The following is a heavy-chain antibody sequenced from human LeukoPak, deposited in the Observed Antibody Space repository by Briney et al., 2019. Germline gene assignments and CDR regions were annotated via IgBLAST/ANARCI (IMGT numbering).Heavy chain of an antibody. CDR3: AKPGHLDYYDSSGYHFDY. CDR1: GFTFRSYV. V-gene: IGHV3-30*18. CDR2: ISYEDGSNK. D-gene: IGHD3-22*01. J-gene: IGHJ4*02. Sequence: GGSLRLSCAASGFTFRSYVMHWVRQAPGKGLEWVAAISYEDGSNKYYADSVKGRFTISRDNSKNTLYLQMNSLRAEDTAVYCCAKPGHLDYYDSSGYHFDYWGQGTLVTVSS.